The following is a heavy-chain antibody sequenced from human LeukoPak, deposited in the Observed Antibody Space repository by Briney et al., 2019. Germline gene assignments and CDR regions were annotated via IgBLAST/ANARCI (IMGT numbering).Heavy chain of an antibody. CDR2: IYHSGST. J-gene: IGHJ1*01. V-gene: IGHV4-59*01. CDR1: GGSISTYY. Sequence: PSETLSLTCAVSGGSISTYYWNWIRQPPGKGLEWIGYIYHSGSTNYNPSLQSRVTISVDTSKNQFSLNLNSVTAADTAVYYCARGGAARLHFQNWGQGILVTVSS. D-gene: IGHD6-6*01. CDR3: ARGGAARLHFQN.